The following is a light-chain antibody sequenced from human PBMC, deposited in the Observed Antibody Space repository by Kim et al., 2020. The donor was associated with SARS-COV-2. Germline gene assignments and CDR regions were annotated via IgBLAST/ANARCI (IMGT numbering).Light chain of an antibody. CDR1: QSVINTY. CDR3: QQYGSSPPRYT. V-gene: IGKV3-20*01. J-gene: IGKJ2*01. CDR2: GAS. Sequence: EIVLTQSPGTLSLSPGERATLSCRASQSVINTYLAWYQQKPGQAPRLLMSGASSRATGIPDRFSGSGSGTDFTLTISRLEPEDSAVYYCQQYGSSPPRYTFGQGTKLEI.